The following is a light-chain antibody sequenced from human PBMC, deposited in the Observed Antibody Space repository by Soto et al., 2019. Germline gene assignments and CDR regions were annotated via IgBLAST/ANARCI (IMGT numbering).Light chain of an antibody. Sequence: QSVLTQPPSVSAAPGQTVTISCSGSTSNIGSYYVSWFQQFPGTAPKLLIYDDDERPSGIPDRFSGSKSGTSATLGITGLQTGDDADYYCGTWDDSLTSLVFGGGTKLTVL. V-gene: IGLV1-51*01. CDR1: TSNIGSYY. CDR2: DDD. CDR3: GTWDDSLTSLV. J-gene: IGLJ3*02.